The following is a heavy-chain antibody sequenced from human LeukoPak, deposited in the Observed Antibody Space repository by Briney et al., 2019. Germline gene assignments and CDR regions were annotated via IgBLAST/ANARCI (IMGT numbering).Heavy chain of an antibody. Sequence: GGSLRLSCAVSGFAIDDDYGMTWVRQAPGKELEWVCGISGSGGSTYYADSVKGRFTISRDNSKNTLYLQMNSLRAEDTAVYYCAKGGWGTLFNYYYYYYMDVWGKGTTVTVSS. V-gene: IGHV3-23*01. CDR2: ISGSGGST. CDR3: AKGGWGTLFNYYYYYYMDV. CDR1: GFAIDDDYG. D-gene: IGHD1-14*01. J-gene: IGHJ6*03.